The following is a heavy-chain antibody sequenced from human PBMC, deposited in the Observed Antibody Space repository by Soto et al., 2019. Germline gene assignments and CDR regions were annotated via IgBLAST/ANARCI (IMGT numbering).Heavy chain of an antibody. CDR3: ARVGTRGLRPWLLDY. Sequence: EVQLVESGGGLVKPGGSLRLSCAASGFTFSSYSMNWVRQAPGKGLEWVSSISSSSSYIYYADSVKGRFTISRDNAKNSLYLQMNSLRADDTAVYYCARVGTRGLRPWLLDYWGQGTLVTVSS. D-gene: IGHD4-17*01. CDR2: ISSSSSYI. J-gene: IGHJ4*02. V-gene: IGHV3-21*01. CDR1: GFTFSSYS.